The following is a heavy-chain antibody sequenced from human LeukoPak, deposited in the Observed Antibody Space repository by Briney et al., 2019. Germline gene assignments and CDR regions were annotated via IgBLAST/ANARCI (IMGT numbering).Heavy chain of an antibody. V-gene: IGHV3-30-3*01. CDR2: ISYDGSNK. Sequence: PGGSLRLSCAASGFIFSSYAMSWVRQARGKGLEGVAVISYDGSNKIYADSVKGRFTLTRDNSKNTLYVQTNSLRAEDTAVYYCARGPIWGNYGWSYFDYWGQGTLVTVSS. CDR1: GFIFSSYA. J-gene: IGHJ4*02. CDR3: ARGPIWGNYGWSYFDY. D-gene: IGHD3-10*01.